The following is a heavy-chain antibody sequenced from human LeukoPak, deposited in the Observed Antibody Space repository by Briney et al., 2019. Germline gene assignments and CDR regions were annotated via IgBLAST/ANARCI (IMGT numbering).Heavy chain of an antibody. CDR2: INHSGST. CDR1: GGSFSGYY. D-gene: IGHD3-10*01. J-gene: IGHJ5*02. Sequence: SETLSLTCAVYGGSFSGYYWSWIRQPPGKGLEWIGEINHSGSTNYNPSLKSRVTISVDTSKNQSSLKLSSVAAADTAVYYWARVVRGRGYWIDPWGQATLVT. V-gene: IGHV4-34*01. CDR3: ARVVRGRGYWIDP.